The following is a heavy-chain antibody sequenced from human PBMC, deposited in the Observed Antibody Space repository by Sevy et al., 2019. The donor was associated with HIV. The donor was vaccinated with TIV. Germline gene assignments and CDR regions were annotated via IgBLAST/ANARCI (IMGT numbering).Heavy chain of an antibody. CDR3: ARDLRRCSSTNCFGHYYYGMDV. D-gene: IGHD2-2*01. J-gene: IGHJ6*02. Sequence: SETLSLTCTVSGGSISSYYWSWIRQPPGKGLEWIGYIYYSGSTNYNPSLKSRVTISVDTSKNQFSLKLSSVTAADTAVYYCARDLRRCSSTNCFGHYYYGMDVWGQGTTVTVSS. CDR1: GGSISSYY. V-gene: IGHV4-59*13. CDR2: IYYSGST.